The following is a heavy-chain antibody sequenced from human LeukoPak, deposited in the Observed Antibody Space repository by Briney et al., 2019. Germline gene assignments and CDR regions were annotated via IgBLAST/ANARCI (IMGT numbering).Heavy chain of an antibody. J-gene: IGHJ4*02. D-gene: IGHD3-3*01. CDR2: IYYSGST. V-gene: IGHV4-39*01. CDR1: GGSISSTTYY. CDR3: ARSGFWNGYDSY. Sequence: SETLSLTCSVSGGSISSTTYYWNWIRQPPGKGLEWIGSIYYSGSTFYNPSLKSRVSISVDTSKNQFSLKLSSVTAADTAVYYCARSGFWNGYDSYWGQGTLVTVSS.